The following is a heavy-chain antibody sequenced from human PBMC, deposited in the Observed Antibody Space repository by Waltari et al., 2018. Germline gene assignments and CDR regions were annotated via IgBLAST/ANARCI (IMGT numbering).Heavy chain of an antibody. J-gene: IGHJ3*02. V-gene: IGHV3-15*01. CDR2: IKSKSDGGTT. CDR3: MTWPRCHVLLLTDAFDI. D-gene: IGHD3-22*01. Sequence: EVQLVESGGGLVKPGGSLRLSCAASGFTFSNAWMNWVRRAPGKGLVWVGHIKSKSDGGTTHYAAHMQGRFTISRDDSTTTRYLQMNSLKTAVAAVYYCMTWPRCHVLLLTDAFDIWGQGTMVIVSS. CDR1: GFTFSNAW.